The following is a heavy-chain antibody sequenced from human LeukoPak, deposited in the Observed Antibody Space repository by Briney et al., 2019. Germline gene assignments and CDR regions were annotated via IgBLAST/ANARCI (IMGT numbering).Heavy chain of an antibody. Sequence: SETLSLTCTVSGGSISSSDYYWGWIRQPPGKGLEWIGSIYYSGSTYYNPSLKSRVTVSVDTSKNQISLKLSSVTAADTAVYYCARDGDYYDSSGYYYEPYYFDYWGQGTLVTVSS. D-gene: IGHD3-22*01. CDR3: ARDGDYYDSSGYYYEPYYFDY. J-gene: IGHJ4*02. CDR2: IYYSGST. CDR1: GGSISSSDYY. V-gene: IGHV4-39*02.